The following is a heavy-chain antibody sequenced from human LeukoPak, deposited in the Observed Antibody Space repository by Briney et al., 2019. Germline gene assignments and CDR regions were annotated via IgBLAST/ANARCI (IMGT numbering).Heavy chain of an antibody. J-gene: IGHJ4*02. CDR3: ARRAMIVVATPAVDY. CDR1: GFSFSFYW. Sequence: PGGSLRLSCAASGFSFSFYWMTWVRQAPGKGLEWVANIKQDGSEKNYVASVKGRFTISRDNAKNSLYLQMDSLRAEDTAVYYCARRAMIVVATPAVDYWGQGTLVTVSS. D-gene: IGHD3-22*01. CDR2: IKQDGSEK. V-gene: IGHV3-7*05.